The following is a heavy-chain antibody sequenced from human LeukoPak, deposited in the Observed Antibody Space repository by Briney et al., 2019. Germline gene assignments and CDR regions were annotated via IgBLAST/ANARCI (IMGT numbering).Heavy chain of an antibody. J-gene: IGHJ6*03. CDR3: ARQGHCINGVCYSNYYYHMDL. CDR1: GYRFTSSW. D-gene: IGHD2-8*01. Sequence: GESLKISCKGSGYRFTSSWIGWVRQMPGKGLEWMGIIYPDDSDTRYSPSFEGQITISVDKSISTAYLQWSSLKASDTAMYYCARQGHCINGVCYSNYYYHMDLWGKGTTVTVSS. CDR2: IYPDDSDT. V-gene: IGHV5-51*01.